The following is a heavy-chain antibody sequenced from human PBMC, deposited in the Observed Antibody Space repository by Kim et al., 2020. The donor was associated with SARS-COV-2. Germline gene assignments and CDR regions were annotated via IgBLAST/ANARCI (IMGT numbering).Heavy chain of an antibody. CDR2: T. CDR3: ARGAYVDVSFDY. Sequence: TKYGQKVQSRVIMTTDTPTNTAYMELLSLRSDDTAMYYCARGAYVDVSFDYWGQGTLVTVSS. D-gene: IGHD3-10*02. V-gene: IGHV1-18*01. J-gene: IGHJ4*02.